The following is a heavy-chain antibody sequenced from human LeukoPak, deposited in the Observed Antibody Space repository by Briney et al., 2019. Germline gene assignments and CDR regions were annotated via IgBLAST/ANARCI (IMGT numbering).Heavy chain of an antibody. Sequence: GGSLRLSCVASGFTFRNYAVNWVRQAPGKGLEWVSVITGSGASTNYADSVGGRFTISRDNSKNTLYLEMNSLRAEDTAVYYCVREAPGDFAYWGQGTLVTVSS. CDR1: GFTFRNYA. CDR3: VREAPGDFAY. D-gene: IGHD3-16*01. V-gene: IGHV3-23*01. CDR2: ITGSGAST. J-gene: IGHJ4*02.